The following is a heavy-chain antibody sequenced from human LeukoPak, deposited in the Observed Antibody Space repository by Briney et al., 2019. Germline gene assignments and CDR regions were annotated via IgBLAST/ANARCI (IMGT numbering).Heavy chain of an antibody. CDR1: GFTFSSYV. Sequence: PGGSLRLSCAASGFTFSSYVMHWGRQATGKGLEWVSAIGTAGDTYYPGSVKGRFTISRENAKNSLYLQMNSLRAGDTAVYYCARGGNRYCSGGSCYIFDYWGQGTLVTVSS. J-gene: IGHJ4*02. CDR2: IGTAGDT. D-gene: IGHD2-15*01. CDR3: ARGGNRYCSGGSCYIFDY. V-gene: IGHV3-13*01.